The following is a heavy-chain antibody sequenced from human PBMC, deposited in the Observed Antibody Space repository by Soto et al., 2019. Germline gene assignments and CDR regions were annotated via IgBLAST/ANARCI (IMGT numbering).Heavy chain of an antibody. J-gene: IGHJ4*02. CDR1: GFTFSSYA. D-gene: IGHD3-16*02. V-gene: IGHV3-30*18. CDR2: MSYDGNNQ. Sequence: PGGSLRLSCAASGFTFSSYAMHWVRQAPGKGLEWVAIMSYDGNNQYYADSVKGRFTISRDNFKNTLHLQMNSLRAEDTAVYYYAKALGELSPESFDYWGQGILVTVSS. CDR3: AKALGELSPESFDY.